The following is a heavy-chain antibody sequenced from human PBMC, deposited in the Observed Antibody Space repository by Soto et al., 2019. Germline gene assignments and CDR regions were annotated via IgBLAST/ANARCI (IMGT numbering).Heavy chain of an antibody. V-gene: IGHV4-30-2*01. CDR3: ASVPDY. D-gene: IGHD2-2*01. CDR2: MYHSGST. CDR1: GGSISSGGYS. Sequence: SETLSLTCAVSGGSISSGGYSWSWIRQPPGKGLEWIGYMYHSGSTYYNPSLKSRVTISIDRSKNQFSLKLCSVTAAYTAIYFCASVPDYSRPGMLVTVSS. J-gene: IGHJ4*02.